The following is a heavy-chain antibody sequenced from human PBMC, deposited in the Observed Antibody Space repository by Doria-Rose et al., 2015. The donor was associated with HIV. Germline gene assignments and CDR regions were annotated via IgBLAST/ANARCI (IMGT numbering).Heavy chain of an antibody. J-gene: IGHJ4*02. CDR3: ARSSMTRGVLD. CDR2: VNHVGIT. Sequence: QVQLQQWGAGLLKPSETLSLTCAVYGGSFSGYHWSWIRQTPRQGLEWIGEVNHVGITNYSPSLKSRVSISVDTSKNQFSLKVRSLTAADTAIYYCARSSMTRGVLDWGQGTLVTV. D-gene: IGHD3-10*01. CDR1: GGSFSGYH. V-gene: IGHV4-34*01.